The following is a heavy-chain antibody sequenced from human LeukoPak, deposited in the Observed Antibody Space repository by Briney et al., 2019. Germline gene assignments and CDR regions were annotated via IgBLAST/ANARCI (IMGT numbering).Heavy chain of an antibody. V-gene: IGHV4-59*08. J-gene: IGHJ5*02. CDR3: ARHRRGWSYTWFDP. Sequence: ETESLTCTVSGGSISSCYWSWIRQPPGKGLEWIGYIYYSGSTNYNPSLKSRVSISVDTSKNQFSLKLSSVTAADTAVYYCARHRRGWSYTWFDPWVQGTLATVPS. CDR1: GGSISSCY. CDR2: IYYSGST. D-gene: IGHD6-19*01.